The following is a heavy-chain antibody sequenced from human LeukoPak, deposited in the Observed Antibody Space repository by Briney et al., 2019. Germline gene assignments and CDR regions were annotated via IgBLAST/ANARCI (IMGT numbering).Heavy chain of an antibody. CDR3: VRSGTSASFDY. J-gene: IGHJ4*02. V-gene: IGHV3-7*01. Sequence: PGGSLRLSCAASGFTLSSYWMSWVRQAPGKELEWVANIKKDGSEKWYVDSVEGRFTISRDHAKNSLYLQMNSLRVADTAVYYCVRSGTSASFDYWGQGTLVTVSS. D-gene: IGHD1-7*01. CDR2: IKKDGSEK. CDR1: GFTLSSYW.